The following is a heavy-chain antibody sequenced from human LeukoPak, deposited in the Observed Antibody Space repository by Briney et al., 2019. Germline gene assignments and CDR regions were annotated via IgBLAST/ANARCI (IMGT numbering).Heavy chain of an antibody. CDR3: ARGYSSGWYAFDY. V-gene: IGHV6-1*01. Sequence: SQTLSLTCAISGGSVSSNSAAWDWIRQSPSRDLEWLGRTYYRSKWYNDYAVSVKSRITINPATSKNQFSLQLNSVTPEDTAVYYCARGYSSGWYAFDYWGQGTLVTVSS. CDR1: GGSVSSNSAA. CDR2: TYYRSKWYN. J-gene: IGHJ4*02. D-gene: IGHD6-19*01.